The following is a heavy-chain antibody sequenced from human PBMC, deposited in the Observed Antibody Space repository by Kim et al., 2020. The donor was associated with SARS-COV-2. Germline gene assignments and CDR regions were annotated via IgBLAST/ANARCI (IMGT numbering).Heavy chain of an antibody. V-gene: IGHV3-74*01. CDR2: INNDGSIA. D-gene: IGHD3-10*01. CDR1: GFALSNFW. CDR3: VRMRHDSGSDGFDY. Sequence: GGSLRLSCAPSGFALSNFWMLWVRQVPGKGLVWVARINNDGSIAQYADAVKGRFTISRDNAKNTLNLQMNSLRAEDTAVYYCVRMRHDSGSDGFDYWVQGALVTVSS. J-gene: IGHJ4*02.